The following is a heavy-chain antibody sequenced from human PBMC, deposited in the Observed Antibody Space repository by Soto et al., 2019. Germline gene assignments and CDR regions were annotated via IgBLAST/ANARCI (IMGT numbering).Heavy chain of an antibody. Sequence: QLQLQESGPGLVKPSETLSLTCTVSGGSISSSSYYWGWIRQPPGKGLEWIGSIYYIGSTYYNPYLKSRVSISVDTSKDQLALKPSSVTAADTAVYYCARHTPAISISDHWGQGTLVTVSS. CDR1: GGSISSSSYY. D-gene: IGHD2-15*01. V-gene: IGHV4-39*01. J-gene: IGHJ4*02. CDR2: IYYIGST. CDR3: ARHTPAISISDH.